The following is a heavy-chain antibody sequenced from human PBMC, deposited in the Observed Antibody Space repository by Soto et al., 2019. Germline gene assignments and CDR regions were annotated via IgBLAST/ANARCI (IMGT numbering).Heavy chain of an antibody. D-gene: IGHD6-13*01. Sequence: GGSLRLSCVGSGFIPSSYAMSWVRQAPGKRLEWVSGISGSGGATSYADSVKGRFTISRDNSKNTLYLQMNSLSAEDTAIYYCAKDAIMVSSSFNYFDFWGQGALVTVSS. J-gene: IGHJ4*02. CDR3: AKDAIMVSSSFNYFDF. CDR1: GFIPSSYA. V-gene: IGHV3-23*01. CDR2: ISGSGGAT.